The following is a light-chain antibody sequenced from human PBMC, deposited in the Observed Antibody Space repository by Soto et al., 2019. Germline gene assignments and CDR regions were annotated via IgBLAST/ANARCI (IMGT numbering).Light chain of an antibody. J-gene: IGKJ5*01. Sequence: VMTHTPLSRSVAPGQPASISCTSSQSLPHITGETFLFWYLQKPGQSPQLLIYEVSTRVSGVPDRVSGSGSGTDFTLEISRVETDDVGIDYCMQSTQLPPTFGQGTRLEI. V-gene: IGKV2D-29*02. CDR3: MQSTQLPPT. CDR2: EVS. CDR1: QSLPHITGETF.